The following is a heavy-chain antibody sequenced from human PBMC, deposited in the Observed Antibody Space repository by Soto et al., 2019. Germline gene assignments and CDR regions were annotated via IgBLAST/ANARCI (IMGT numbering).Heavy chain of an antibody. CDR3: AKDSWITFGGVGGYFDY. Sequence: GGSLRLSCAASGFTFSSYAMSWVRQAPGKGLEWVSAISGSGGSTYYADSVKGRFTISRDNSKNTLYLQMNSLRAEDTAVYYCAKDSWITFGGVGGYFDYWGQGTLVTVSS. J-gene: IGHJ4*02. V-gene: IGHV3-23*01. D-gene: IGHD3-16*01. CDR2: ISGSGGST. CDR1: GFTFSSYA.